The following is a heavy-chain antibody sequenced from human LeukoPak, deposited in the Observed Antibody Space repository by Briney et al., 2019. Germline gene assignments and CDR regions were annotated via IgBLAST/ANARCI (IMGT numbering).Heavy chain of an antibody. CDR1: GFTFSSYS. CDR2: ISSSSSTI. D-gene: IGHD5-24*01. Sequence: GGSLRLSCAASGFTFSSYSMNWVRQAPGKGLEWVSSISSSSSTIYYADSVKGRFTISRDNAKNSLYLQMNSLRAEDTAVYYCARKLESRRDGYKGWGQGTLVTVSS. CDR3: ARKLESRRDGYKG. V-gene: IGHV3-48*01. J-gene: IGHJ4*02.